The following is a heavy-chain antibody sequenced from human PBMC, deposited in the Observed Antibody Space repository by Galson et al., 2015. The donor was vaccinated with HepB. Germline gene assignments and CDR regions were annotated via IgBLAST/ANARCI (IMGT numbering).Heavy chain of an antibody. CDR3: ARGEDIVVVPAAMGFDY. J-gene: IGHJ4*02. D-gene: IGHD2-2*01. CDR1: GGTFSSYA. Sequence: SVKVSCKASGGTFSSYAISWVRQAPGQGLEWMGGIIPIFGTANYAQKFQGRVTITADESTSTAYMELSSLRSEDTAVYYCARGEDIVVVPAAMGFDYWGQGTLVTVSS. CDR2: IIPIFGTA. V-gene: IGHV1-69*13.